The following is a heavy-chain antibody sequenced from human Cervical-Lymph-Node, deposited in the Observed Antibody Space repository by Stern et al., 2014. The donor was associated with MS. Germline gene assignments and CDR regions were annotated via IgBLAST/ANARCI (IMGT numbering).Heavy chain of an antibody. D-gene: IGHD4-17*01. J-gene: IGHJ4*02. V-gene: IGHV2-26*01. CDR3: VRIVYGEYIFDY. CDR2: IFSDDEK. CDR1: GFSLSHVRMG. Sequence: QVTLRESGPVLVKPTETRTLTCTVSGFSLSHVRMGVSWIRQPTGKALEWLAHIFSDDEKTYSPSLRGRFTISKDTSKSQVALTMTDMDPEDTGTYYCVRIVYGEYIFDYWGQGTLVTVSS.